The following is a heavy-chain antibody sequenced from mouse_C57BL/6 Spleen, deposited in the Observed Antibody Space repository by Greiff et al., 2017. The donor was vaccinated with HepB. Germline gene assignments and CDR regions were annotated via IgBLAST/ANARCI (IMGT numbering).Heavy chain of an antibody. V-gene: IGHV1-50*01. Sequence: QVQLQQPGAELVKPGASVKLSCKASGYTFTSYWMQWVKQRPGPGLEWIGEIDPSDSYTNYNQKFKGKATLTVDTSSSTAYMQRSSLTSEDSAVSYGARDYGRYSDYWGQGTTLTVSS. CDR3: ARDYGRYSDY. J-gene: IGHJ2*01. CDR1: GYTFTSYW. CDR2: IDPSDSYT. D-gene: IGHD1-1*01.